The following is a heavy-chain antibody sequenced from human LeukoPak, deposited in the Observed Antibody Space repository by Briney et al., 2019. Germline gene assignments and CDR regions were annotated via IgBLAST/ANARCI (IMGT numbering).Heavy chain of an antibody. CDR1: GGSFSNHY. CDR3: ARGNYVDWFDL. Sequence: SETLSLTCTVSGGSFSNHYWSWVRQPPGKGLEWIGYIYHTGSTNYNPSLKSRVTISVDTSKNQFSLKLSSVTAADTAVYYCARGNYVDWFDLWGQGTQVTVSS. CDR2: IYHTGST. J-gene: IGHJ5*02. V-gene: IGHV4-59*11. D-gene: IGHD1-7*01.